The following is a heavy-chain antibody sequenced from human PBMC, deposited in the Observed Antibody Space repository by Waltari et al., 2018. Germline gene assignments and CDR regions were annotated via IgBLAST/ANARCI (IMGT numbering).Heavy chain of an antibody. CDR1: GGSFSGYS. CDR2: INHSGST. D-gene: IGHD3-16*02. CDR3: ARVKIGSITVWGSYRNAFDI. J-gene: IGHJ3*02. Sequence: QVQLQQWGAGLLKPSETLSLTCAVYGGSFSGYSWSWIRQPPGTGPEWIGEINHSGSTNYNPSLKSRVTISVDTSKNQFSLKLSSVTAADTAVYYCARVKIGSITVWGSYRNAFDIWGQGTMVTVSS. V-gene: IGHV4-34*01.